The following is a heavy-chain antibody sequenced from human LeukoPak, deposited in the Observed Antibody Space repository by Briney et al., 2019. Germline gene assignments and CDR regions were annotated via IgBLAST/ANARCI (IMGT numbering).Heavy chain of an antibody. D-gene: IGHD2-15*01. V-gene: IGHV3-30*18. Sequence: GGSLRLSCAASGVTFSSYGMHWVRQAPGKGLEWVAVISYDGSNKYYADSVKGRFTISRDNSKNTLYLQMNSLRAEDTAVYYCAKDFPCSAGSCYSSGFDYWGQGTLVTVSS. J-gene: IGHJ4*02. CDR1: GVTFSSYG. CDR2: ISYDGSNK. CDR3: AKDFPCSAGSCYSSGFDY.